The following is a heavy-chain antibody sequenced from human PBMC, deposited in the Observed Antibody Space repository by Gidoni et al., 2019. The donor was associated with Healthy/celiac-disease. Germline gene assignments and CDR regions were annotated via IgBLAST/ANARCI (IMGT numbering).Heavy chain of an antibody. CDR2: INHSGST. CDR1: GGSFSGYY. V-gene: IGHV4-34*01. D-gene: IGHD3-9*01. CDR3: AGGAIFGDYYYYYMDV. J-gene: IGHJ6*03. Sequence: QVPLQPWGAGLVKPSETLSLPFAVHGGSFSGYYWSWNRQPPGKGLEWIGEINHSGSTNYNPSLKSRVTISVDTSKNQFSLKLSSVTAADTAVYYCAGGAIFGDYYYYYMDVWGKGTTVTVSS.